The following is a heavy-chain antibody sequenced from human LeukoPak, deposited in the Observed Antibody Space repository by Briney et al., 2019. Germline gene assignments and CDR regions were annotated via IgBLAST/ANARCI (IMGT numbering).Heavy chain of an antibody. J-gene: IGHJ5*02. V-gene: IGHV4-34*01. CDR3: ARWGSSWLSWFDP. CDR1: GGSFSGYY. CDR2: INHSGST. D-gene: IGHD6-13*01. Sequence: PSETLSLTCAVYGGSFSGYYWSWIRQPPGKGLEWIGEINHSGSTNYNPSLKSRVTISVDTSKNQFSLKLNSVTAADTAVYYCARWGSSWLSWFDPWGQGTLVTVSS.